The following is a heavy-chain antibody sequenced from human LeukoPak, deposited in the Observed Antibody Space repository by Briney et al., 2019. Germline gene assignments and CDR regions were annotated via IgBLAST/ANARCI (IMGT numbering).Heavy chain of an antibody. J-gene: IGHJ6*03. CDR3: ARAKEGITIFGVENYMDV. V-gene: IGHV3-48*04. CDR1: GFTFRSYS. D-gene: IGHD3-3*01. CDR2: ISSSSSNI. Sequence: GGSLRLSCAASGFTFRSYSMNWVRQAPGKGPEWVSYISSSSSNIYYADSVKGRFTISRDNAKNSLYLQMNSLRAEDTAVYYCARAKEGITIFGVENYMDVWGKGTTVTVSS.